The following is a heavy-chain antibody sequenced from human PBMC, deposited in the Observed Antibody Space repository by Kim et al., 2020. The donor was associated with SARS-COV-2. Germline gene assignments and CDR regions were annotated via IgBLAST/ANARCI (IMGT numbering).Heavy chain of an antibody. D-gene: IGHD4-17*01. Sequence: GGSLRLSCAASGFTFSTYWMHWVRQAPGKGPVWVSRIKSDGSSTTYADSVKGRFTISRDNSKNTLYLQMNSLRAEDTAVYYCARGPPTTMTTGWLDPWG. CDR2: IKSDGSST. CDR1: GFTFSTYW. V-gene: IGHV3-74*01. CDR3: ARGPPTTMTTGWLDP. J-gene: IGHJ5*02.